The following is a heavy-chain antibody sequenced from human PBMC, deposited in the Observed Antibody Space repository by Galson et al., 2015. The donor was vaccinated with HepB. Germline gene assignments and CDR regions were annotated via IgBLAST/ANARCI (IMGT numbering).Heavy chain of an antibody. CDR2: INTNTGNP. CDR1: GYTFTNYA. Sequence: SVKVSCKASGYTFTNYAMNWVRQAPGQGLEWMGWINTNTGNPTYAQGFTGRFVFSLDTSVSTAYLQISSLETEDTAVYYCAREVTSDVNWFDPWGQGTQVTVSS. J-gene: IGHJ5*02. V-gene: IGHV7-4-1*02. CDR3: AREVTSDVNWFDP. D-gene: IGHD4-11*01.